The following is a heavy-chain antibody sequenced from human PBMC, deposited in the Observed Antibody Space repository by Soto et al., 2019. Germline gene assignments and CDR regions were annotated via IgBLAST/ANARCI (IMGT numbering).Heavy chain of an antibody. CDR2: MNPNSGNT. Sequence: SVQVSSKASGYTFNSYAINSVRQATEQGLEWMGWMNPNSGNTGYAQKFQGRVTMTRNTSISTAYMELSSLRSEDTAVYYCARGSTSHYYYYYMDVWGKGTTVTVSS. CDR3: ARGSTSHYYYYYMDV. V-gene: IGHV1-8*01. J-gene: IGHJ6*03. CDR1: GYTFNSYA. D-gene: IGHD2-2*01.